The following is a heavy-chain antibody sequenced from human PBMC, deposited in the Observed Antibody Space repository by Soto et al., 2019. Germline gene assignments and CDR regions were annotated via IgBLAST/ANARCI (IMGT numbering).Heavy chain of an antibody. CDR1: GGSISSGGYS. J-gene: IGHJ5*02. CDR2: IYHSGST. CDR3: ATLPPRIVVVMTDLPT. D-gene: IGHD2-15*01. Sequence: ASETLSLTCAVSGGSISSGGYSWSWIRQPPGKGLEWIGYIYHSGSTSDNPSLKNRVTISLDKSNNQFSLRLTSMTAADTAVYYCATLPPRIVVVMTDLPTWGQGTLVTVSS. V-gene: IGHV4-30-2*01.